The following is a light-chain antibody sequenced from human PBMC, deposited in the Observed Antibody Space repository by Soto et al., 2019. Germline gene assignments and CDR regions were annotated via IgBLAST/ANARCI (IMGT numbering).Light chain of an antibody. CDR3: QQSYSTPRT. CDR2: AAS. Sequence: IQMTQSPSSLSASVGDRVTITCRASQSIDSYLNWYQQKPGKAPKLLIYAASTLQSGVPSRFNGSGSGTDFTLTISALQPEDFTTYYCQQSYSTPRTFGQGTKLDIK. CDR1: QSIDSY. V-gene: IGKV1-39*01. J-gene: IGKJ1*01.